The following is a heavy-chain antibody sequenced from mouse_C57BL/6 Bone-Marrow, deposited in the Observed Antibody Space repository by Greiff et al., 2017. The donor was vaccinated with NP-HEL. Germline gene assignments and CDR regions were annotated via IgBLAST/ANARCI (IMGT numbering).Heavy chain of an antibody. D-gene: IGHD2-4*01. CDR1: GYTFTSYW. CDR3: TTPYYDYDSYCCFDD. J-gene: IGHJ1*03. Sequence: VQLQQPGAELVKPGASVKMSCTASGYTFTSYWMTWVKQRPEQGLEWIGEIYPGSGSTNYTEKFKSKATLTADTSSSTAYMQLSSLTSEDTAVYYCTTPYYDYDSYCCFDDWGTGTPVTVSA. V-gene: IGHV1-55*01. CDR2: IYPGSGST.